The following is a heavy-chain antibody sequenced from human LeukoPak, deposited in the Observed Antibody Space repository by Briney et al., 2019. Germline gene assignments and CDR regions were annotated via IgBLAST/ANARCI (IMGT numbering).Heavy chain of an antibody. V-gene: IGHV4-38-2*01. J-gene: IGHJ5*02. CDR1: GYSISSGYY. CDR3: ARQSTYDFWSGYYRGDPNWFDP. Sequence: SETLSLTCAVSGYSISSGYYWGWIRQPPGKGLEWIGSIYHSGSTYYNPSLKSRVTISVDTSKNQFSLKLSSVTAADTAAYYRARQSTYDFWSGYYRGDPNWFDPWGQGTLVAVSS. D-gene: IGHD3-3*01. CDR2: IYHSGST.